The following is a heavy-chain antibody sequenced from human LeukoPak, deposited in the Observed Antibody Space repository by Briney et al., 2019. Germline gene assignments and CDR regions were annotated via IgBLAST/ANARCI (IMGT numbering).Heavy chain of an antibody. J-gene: IGHJ6*04. CDR1: GFTFSSYW. D-gene: IGHD3-10*02. V-gene: IGHV3-7*01. CDR2: IKKDGSEK. CDR3: AELGITMIGGV. Sequence: PGGSLRLSCSPSGFTFSSYWMSGVRQAPGKGREGVANIKKDGSEKYYVDSVKDRFTISRDNAKNSLYLQMNSLRAEDTAVYYCAELGITMIGGVWGKGTTVTISS.